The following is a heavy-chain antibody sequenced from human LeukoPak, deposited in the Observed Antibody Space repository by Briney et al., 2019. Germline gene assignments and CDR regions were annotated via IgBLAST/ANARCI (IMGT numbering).Heavy chain of an antibody. CDR2: IKQDGSEK. J-gene: IGHJ5*02. Sequence: GGSLRLSCAASGFTFSDYYMSWIRQAPGKGLEWVANIKQDGSEKYYVDSVKGRFTISRDNAKNSLYLQMNSLRAEDTAVYYCARDGPACTNGVCYPNWFDPWGQGTLVTVFS. D-gene: IGHD2-8*01. V-gene: IGHV3-7*01. CDR1: GFTFSDYY. CDR3: ARDGPACTNGVCYPNWFDP.